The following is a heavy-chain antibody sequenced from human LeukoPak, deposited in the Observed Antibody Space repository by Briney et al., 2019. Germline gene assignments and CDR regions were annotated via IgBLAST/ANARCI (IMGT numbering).Heavy chain of an antibody. Sequence: PGGSLRLSCAASGFTFRSYAMNGVRQAPGKGLEWVSILNCSGGIKYYADSVKGGFTISRDNSKNTLYLQMNSLKAEDTAVYYCATTGDYYSAGSYLDYWREGALASDCS. CDR3: ATTGDYYSAGSYLDY. CDR1: GFTFRSYA. J-gene: IGHJ4*02. D-gene: IGHD3-10*01. CDR2: LNCSGGIK. V-gene: IGHV3-23*01.